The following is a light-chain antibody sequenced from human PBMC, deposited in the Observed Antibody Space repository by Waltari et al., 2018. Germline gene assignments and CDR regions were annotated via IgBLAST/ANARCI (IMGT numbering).Light chain of an antibody. V-gene: IGKV4-1*01. CDR1: QSVLYSSNNKNY. CDR2: WAS. CDR3: QQYDTGRRA. J-gene: IGKJ1*01. Sequence: DIVMTQSPDSLAVSLGERATINCKSSQSVLYSSNNKNYLAWYQQKPGQPPKLLFYWASTRESGVPDRFSGSGSGTDVTLTISSLQAEDVAVYYCQQYDTGRRAFGQGTKVEVK.